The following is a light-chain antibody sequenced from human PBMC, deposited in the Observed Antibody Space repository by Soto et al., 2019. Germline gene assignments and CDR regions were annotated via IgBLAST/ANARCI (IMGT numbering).Light chain of an antibody. Sequence: EVVLMQFPGTLSLSPGERATLSCRATQSVSSSDLAWYQQKPGQPPRLLIYGASTRATGIPDRFSGSASGTDFTLTISRLEPEDFAVYYCQQYSHSPVTFGGGTAVEIK. CDR2: GAS. CDR3: QQYSHSPVT. J-gene: IGKJ4*01. CDR1: QSVSSSD. V-gene: IGKV3-20*01.